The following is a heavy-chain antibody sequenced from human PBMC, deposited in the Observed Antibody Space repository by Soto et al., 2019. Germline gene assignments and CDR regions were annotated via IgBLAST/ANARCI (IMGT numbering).Heavy chain of an antibody. D-gene: IGHD1-20*01. J-gene: IGHJ4*02. CDR2: IDYSGTA. V-gene: IGHV4-39*01. Sequence: LSLTCTVSSGSISVTNVFWGWVRQPPGKGLEWIGNIDYSGTAYFSPSLATRVTFHVDTSKNQFSLTLYSVTAADTAVYYCARITGRHLDYWGQGILVTVSS. CDR1: SGSISVTNVF. CDR3: ARITGRHLDY.